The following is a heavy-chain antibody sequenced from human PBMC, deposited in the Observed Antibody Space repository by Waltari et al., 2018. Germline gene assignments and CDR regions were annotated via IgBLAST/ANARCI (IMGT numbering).Heavy chain of an antibody. D-gene: IGHD4-17*01. Sequence: EVQLVESGGGLVKPGGSLRLSCAASGFTFSSYSMNWVRQAPGKGLEWVSSISSSSSYIYYADSVKCRFTISRDNAKNSLYLQMNSLRAEDTAVYYCARDRDGDYAWDYWGQGTLVTVSS. J-gene: IGHJ4*02. CDR1: GFTFSSYS. V-gene: IGHV3-21*01. CDR3: ARDRDGDYAWDY. CDR2: ISSSSSYI.